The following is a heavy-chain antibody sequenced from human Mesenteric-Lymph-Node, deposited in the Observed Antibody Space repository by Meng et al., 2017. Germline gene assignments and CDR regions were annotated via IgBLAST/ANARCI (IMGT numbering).Heavy chain of an antibody. CDR3: ARDGPATYCGGDCYLIDP. CDR1: GDSITSGTYY. V-gene: IGHV4-61*02. CDR2: IYSGGST. D-gene: IGHD2-21*02. J-gene: IGHJ5*02. Sequence: SETLSLTCTVSGDSITSGTYYWSWIRQPAGKGLEWIGRIYSGGSTTYNPSFKSRVTISLDTSKNHFSLRLSSVTAADTAVYYCARDGPATYCGGDCYLIDPWGQGTLVTVSS.